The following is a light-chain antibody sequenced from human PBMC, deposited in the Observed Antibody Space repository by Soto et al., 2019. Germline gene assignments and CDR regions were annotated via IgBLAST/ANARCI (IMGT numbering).Light chain of an antibody. V-gene: IGKV3-11*01. CDR2: DAS. J-gene: IGKJ1*01. CDR3: QQYGSSGT. CDR1: QSVSSY. Sequence: EIVLTQSPATLSLSPGERATLSCRASQSVSSYLAWYQQKPGQAPRLLIYDASNRATGIPARFSGSGSGTDFTLTISSLEPEDFAVYYCQQYGSSGTCGQGTKGDIK.